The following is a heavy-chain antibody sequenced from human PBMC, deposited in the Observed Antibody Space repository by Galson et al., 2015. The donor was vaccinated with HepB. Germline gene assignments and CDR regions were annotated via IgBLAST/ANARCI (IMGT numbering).Heavy chain of an antibody. CDR2: INTNSGGT. CDR3: AREAGPLRYSPRGYFDY. Sequence: SVKVSCKASGYIFTGYYMHWVRQAPGQGLEWMGRINTNSGGTNSAQKFQGRVTMSRDTSINTAYMVLSRLRSDDTVVYYCAREAGPLRYSPRGYFDYWGQGTLVTFSS. J-gene: IGHJ4*02. V-gene: IGHV1-2*05. CDR1: GYIFTGYY. D-gene: IGHD3-9*01.